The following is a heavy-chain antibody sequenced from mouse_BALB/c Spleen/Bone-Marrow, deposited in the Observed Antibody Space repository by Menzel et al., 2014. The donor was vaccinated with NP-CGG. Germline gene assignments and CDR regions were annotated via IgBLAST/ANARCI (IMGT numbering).Heavy chain of an antibody. CDR1: GDSITSGY. Sequence: EVMLVESGPSLVKPSQTLSLTCSVTGDSITSGYWNWIRKFPGNKLEYMGYISYSGSTYYNPSLKSRISITRDTSENQYYLQLNSVTTEDTATYYCARDYGYPAWFAYWGQGTLVTVSA. V-gene: IGHV3-8*02. CDR3: ARDYGYPAWFAY. D-gene: IGHD1-2*01. CDR2: ISYSGST. J-gene: IGHJ3*01.